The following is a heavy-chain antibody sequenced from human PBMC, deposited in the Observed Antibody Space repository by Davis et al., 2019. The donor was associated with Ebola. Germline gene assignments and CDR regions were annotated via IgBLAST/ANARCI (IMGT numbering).Heavy chain of an antibody. V-gene: IGHV1-58*02. Sequence: SVKVSCKASGFTFSSSAIHWVRQARGQRLEWIGRIVVGSGSTNYAQKFQERVTITRDLSTGTAYMELSSLSSEDTAVYYCARGHTYGRWDDWFDPWGQGTLVTVSS. J-gene: IGHJ5*02. D-gene: IGHD1-26*01. CDR1: GFTFSSSA. CDR2: IVVGSGST. CDR3: ARGHTYGRWDDWFDP.